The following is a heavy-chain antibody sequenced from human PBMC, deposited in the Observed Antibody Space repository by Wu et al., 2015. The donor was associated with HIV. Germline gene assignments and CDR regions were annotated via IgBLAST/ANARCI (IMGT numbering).Heavy chain of an antibody. Sequence: QVQLVQSGAEVKKPGASVKVSCKASGYTFTSYGISWVRQAPGQGLEWMGWISAYNGNTNYAQKLQGRVTMTTDTSTSTAYMELRSLRSDDTAVYYCAREQWRTADIVVVPAAIMDVWGKGTTVTVSS. J-gene: IGHJ6*04. CDR1: GYTFTSYG. CDR2: ISAYNGNT. CDR3: AREQWRTADIVVVPAAIMDV. D-gene: IGHD2-2*02. V-gene: IGHV1-18*01.